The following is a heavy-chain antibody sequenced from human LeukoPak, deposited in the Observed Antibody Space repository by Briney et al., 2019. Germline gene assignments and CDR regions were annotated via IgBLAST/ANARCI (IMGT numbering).Heavy chain of an antibody. CDR1: GFTFSSYS. CDR3: ARGPESSAFDI. J-gene: IGHJ3*02. V-gene: IGHV3-21*01. D-gene: IGHD1-26*01. CDR2: VSSTSSFI. Sequence: GGSLRLSCAASGFTFSSYSINWVRQAPGKGLEWVSCVSSTSSFIYYADSVKGRFTISRDNAKNSLYLQMNSLRAEDTAVYYCARGPESSAFDIWGQGTMVTVSS.